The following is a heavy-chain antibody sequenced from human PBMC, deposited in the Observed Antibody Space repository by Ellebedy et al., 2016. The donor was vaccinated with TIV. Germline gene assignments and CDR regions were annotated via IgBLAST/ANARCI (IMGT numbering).Heavy chain of an antibody. V-gene: IGHV3-30*03. CDR2: ISHDGTY. CDR3: ARHRGLGSYPLAR. CDR1: GITFSSYG. D-gene: IGHD1-26*01. Sequence: GGSLRLSCAASGITFSSYGMHWVRQAPGKGLEWVASISHDGTYNYGESVRGRFSMSKDTSKRSFYLQMNSLRTEDTAVYYCARHRGLGSYPLARWGQGTLVAFVS. J-gene: IGHJ4*02.